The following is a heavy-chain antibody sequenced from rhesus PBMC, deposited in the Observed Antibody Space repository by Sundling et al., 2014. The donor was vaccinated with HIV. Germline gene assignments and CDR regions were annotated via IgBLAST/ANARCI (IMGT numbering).Heavy chain of an antibody. V-gene: IGHV4-165*01. J-gene: IGHJ4*01. Sequence: QVQLQESGPGLVKPSETLSLTCAVSGGSISGYYWNWIRQPPGKGLEWIGYIGGSSGSTYYKPSLKSRVTISTDTSKNQFSLKLTSVTAGDTAVYYCGSQYYYNGSYYSDYWGQGVLVTVSS. CDR2: IGGSSGST. D-gene: IGHD3-16*01. CDR3: GSQYYYNGSYYSDY. CDR1: GGSISGYY.